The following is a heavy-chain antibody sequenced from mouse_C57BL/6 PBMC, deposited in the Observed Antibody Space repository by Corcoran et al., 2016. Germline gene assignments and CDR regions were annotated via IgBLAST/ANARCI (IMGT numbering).Heavy chain of an antibody. J-gene: IGHJ1*03. Sequence: HVQLQQSGPELVKPGASVKISCKASGYNFTDFYINWVKQRPGQGLERIGWIFPGSGSTYYNEKFKGKATLTVDKSSSTAYMLVSSLTSEDSTVYFCASYYGSSTAGYFDVWGTGPTVTVSS. CDR1: GYNFTDFY. V-gene: IGHV1-75*01. D-gene: IGHD1-1*01. CDR3: ASYYGSSTAGYFDV. CDR2: IFPGSGST.